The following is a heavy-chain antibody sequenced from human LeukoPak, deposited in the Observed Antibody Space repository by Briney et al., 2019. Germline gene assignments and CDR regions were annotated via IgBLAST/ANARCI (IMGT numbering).Heavy chain of an antibody. Sequence: PGGSLRLSCAASEFTFSSYEMNWVRQAPGKGLEWVSYISSSGGTIYYADSLKGRFTISRDNAKNSLFLQMNSLRAEDTALYYCARGSWVLLGVINQWFDLWGQGTLVTVSS. J-gene: IGHJ5*02. CDR3: ARGSWVLLGVINQWFDL. V-gene: IGHV3-48*03. CDR1: EFTFSSYE. CDR2: ISSSGGTI. D-gene: IGHD3-10*01.